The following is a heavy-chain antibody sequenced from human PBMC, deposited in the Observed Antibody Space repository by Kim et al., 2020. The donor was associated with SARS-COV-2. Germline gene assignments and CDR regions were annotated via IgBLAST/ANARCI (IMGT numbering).Heavy chain of an antibody. CDR1: GGSLSSSSYY. Sequence: SETLSLTCTVSGGSLSSSSYYWGWIRQPPGKGLEWIGTTYYSGNTYYNPSLKSRVTISVDTSKNQFSLKLGSVTAADTAVYYCARHPTSSSGGYVAFYY. CDR3: ARHPTSSSGGYVAFYY. J-gene: IGHJ6*01. V-gene: IGHV4-39*01. D-gene: IGHD6-19*01. CDR2: TYYSGNT.